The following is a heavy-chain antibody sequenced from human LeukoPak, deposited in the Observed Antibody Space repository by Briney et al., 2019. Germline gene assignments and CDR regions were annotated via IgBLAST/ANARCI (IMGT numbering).Heavy chain of an antibody. J-gene: IGHJ4*02. D-gene: IGHD1-26*01. V-gene: IGHV4-39*01. CDR2: IYYSGSS. Sequence: SETLSLTCSVSGGSISSSSSYWGWIRQPPGKGLEWIGSIYYSGSSFDNPALKSRVTISVDTSKNQFSLKLSSVTAADTAVYYCARQQYSGSYHDYWGQGTLVTVSS. CDR3: ARQQYSGSYHDY. CDR1: GGSISSSSSY.